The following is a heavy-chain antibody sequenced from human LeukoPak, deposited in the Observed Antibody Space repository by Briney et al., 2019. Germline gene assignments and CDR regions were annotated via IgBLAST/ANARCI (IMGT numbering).Heavy chain of an antibody. V-gene: IGHV3-30-3*01. Sequence: PGGSLRLSCAASGFTFSSYALHWVRQAPGKGLEWVAVISYDGSNKYYADSVKGRFTISRDNSKNTLYLQMNSLRAEDTAVYYCARLDGITMVRGVNLQPSAQYYYYYGMVVWGQGTTVTVSS. J-gene: IGHJ6*02. CDR2: ISYDGSNK. D-gene: IGHD3-10*01. CDR1: GFTFSSYA. CDR3: ARLDGITMVRGVNLQPSAQYYYYYGMVV.